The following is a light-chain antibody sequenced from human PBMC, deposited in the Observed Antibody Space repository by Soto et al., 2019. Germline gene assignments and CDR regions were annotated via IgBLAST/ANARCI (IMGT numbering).Light chain of an antibody. V-gene: IGLV2-8*01. CDR1: SSDIGAYDY. CDR3: SSYAGSSNV. CDR2: EVN. Sequence: QSALTQPASLSGSPGQSITISCTGTSSDIGAYDYVSWFQQHPGKAPKLMISEVNKRPSGVPDRFSGSKSGNTASLTVSGLQAEDEADYYCSSYAGSSNVFGTGTKVTVL. J-gene: IGLJ1*01.